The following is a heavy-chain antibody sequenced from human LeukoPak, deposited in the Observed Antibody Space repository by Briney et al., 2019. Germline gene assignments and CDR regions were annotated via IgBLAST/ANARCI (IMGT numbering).Heavy chain of an antibody. CDR2: ISGGGGST. CDR1: GFTFSASA. Sequence: GGSLSLSCAASGFTFSASALSWVRQAPGKGLEWVSSISGGGGSTYYADSVKGRFTISRDNSKNTLYLQMSSLRVEDTALYFCAETYYTAGGCFDHWGQGTLVTVSS. CDR3: AETYYTAGGCFDH. D-gene: IGHD3-3*01. V-gene: IGHV3-23*01. J-gene: IGHJ4*02.